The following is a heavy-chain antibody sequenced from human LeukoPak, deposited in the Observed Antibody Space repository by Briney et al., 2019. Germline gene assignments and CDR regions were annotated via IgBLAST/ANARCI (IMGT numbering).Heavy chain of an antibody. J-gene: IGHJ6*03. V-gene: IGHV4-39*01. Sequence: PSETLSLTCTVSGGSISSSSYYWGWIRQPPGKGLEWIGSIYYSGSTYYNPSLKSRVTISVDTSKNQFSLKLSSVTAADTAVYYCARLVGAPTGRYYYYMDVWGKGTTVTVSS. CDR3: ARLVGAPTGRYYYYMDV. D-gene: IGHD1-26*01. CDR1: GGSISSSSYY. CDR2: IYYSGST.